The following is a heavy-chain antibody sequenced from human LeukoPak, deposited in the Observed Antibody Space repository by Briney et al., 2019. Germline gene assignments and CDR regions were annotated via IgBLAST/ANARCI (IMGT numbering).Heavy chain of an antibody. CDR3: ARAGGLGPITMVRGAPLYYYYMDV. D-gene: IGHD3-10*01. V-gene: IGHV4-59*01. Sequence: SETLSLTCTVSGGSISSYYWSWIRQPPGKGLEWIGYIYYSGSTNYNPSLKSRVTISVDTSKNQFSLKLSSVTAADTAVYYCARAGGLGPITMVRGAPLYYYYMDVWGKGTTVTVSS. J-gene: IGHJ6*03. CDR2: IYYSGST. CDR1: GGSISSYY.